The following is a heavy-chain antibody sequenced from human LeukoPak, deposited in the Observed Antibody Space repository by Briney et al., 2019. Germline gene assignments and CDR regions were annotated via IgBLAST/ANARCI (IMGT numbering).Heavy chain of an antibody. V-gene: IGHV3-30-3*01. J-gene: IGHJ4*02. CDR1: GFTFSSYA. CDR3: ARTTSFDY. Sequence: GRSLRLSCAASGFTFSSYAMHWVRQAPGKGLEWVAVISYDGSNKYYADSVKGRFTISRDNAENSLYLQMNSLRAEDTAVYYCARTTSFDYWGQGTLVTVSS. D-gene: IGHD1-1*01. CDR2: ISYDGSNK.